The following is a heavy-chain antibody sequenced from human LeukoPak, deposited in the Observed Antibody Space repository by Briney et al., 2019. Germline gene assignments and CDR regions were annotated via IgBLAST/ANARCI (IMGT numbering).Heavy chain of an antibody. J-gene: IGHJ4*02. CDR2: IYYTGST. Sequence: SSETLSLTCTVSGGSISSYYWSWIRQPPGKGLEWIGYIYYTGSTKYNPSLKSRVTISVDTSKNQFSLKLRSVTAADTAVYYFVRGIAAAGLYFDYWGQGTLVTVSS. CDR3: VRGIAAAGLYFDY. CDR1: GGSISSYY. V-gene: IGHV4-59*01. D-gene: IGHD6-13*01.